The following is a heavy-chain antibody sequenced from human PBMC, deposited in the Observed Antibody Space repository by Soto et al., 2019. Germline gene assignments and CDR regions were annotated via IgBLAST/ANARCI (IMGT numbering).Heavy chain of an antibody. CDR3: ARLGNWNRLFDY. Sequence: GESLKISCKGSGYSFTSYWISWVRQMPGKGLEWMGRIDPSDSYTNYSPSFQGHATISADKSISTAYLQWSSLKASDTAMYYCARLGNWNRLFDYWGQGTLVTVSS. CDR2: IDPSDSYT. V-gene: IGHV5-10-1*01. J-gene: IGHJ4*02. CDR1: GYSFTSYW. D-gene: IGHD1-1*01.